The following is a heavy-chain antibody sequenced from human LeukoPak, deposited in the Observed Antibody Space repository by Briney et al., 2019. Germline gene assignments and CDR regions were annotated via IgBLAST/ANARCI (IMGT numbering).Heavy chain of an antibody. CDR1: GYTFTGYY. Sequence: ASVKVSCKASGYTFTGYYMHWVRQAPGQGLEWMGRINPNSGGTNYAQKFQGRVTMTRDTSISTAYMELSRLRSDDTAVYYCAREDDTSWFDPWSQGTLVTVSS. J-gene: IGHJ5*02. D-gene: IGHD3-22*01. CDR3: AREDDTSWFDP. V-gene: IGHV1-2*06. CDR2: INPNSGGT.